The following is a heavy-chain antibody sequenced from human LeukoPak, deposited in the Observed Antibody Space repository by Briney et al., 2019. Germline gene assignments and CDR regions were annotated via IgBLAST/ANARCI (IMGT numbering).Heavy chain of an antibody. J-gene: IGHJ3*02. CDR3: ARDLKGPVNDVFDM. V-gene: IGHV3-74*01. D-gene: IGHD4-23*01. CDR1: GLTFSNAW. Sequence: GGSLRLSCAASGLTFSNAWMHWVRQAPGKGLVWVSHSNSDGSSTSYADSVRGRFTISRDNAKNTLYLQMNSLRAEDTAVYYCARDLKGPVNDVFDMWGQGTMVTVSS. CDR2: SNSDGSST.